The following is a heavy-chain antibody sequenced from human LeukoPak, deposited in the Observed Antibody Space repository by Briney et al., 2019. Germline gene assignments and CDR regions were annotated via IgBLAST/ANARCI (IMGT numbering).Heavy chain of an antibody. CDR1: GGSISSYY. CDR2: IYYSGST. CDR3: ARDSAGEHDYGARDAFDI. J-gene: IGHJ3*02. D-gene: IGHD4-17*01. V-gene: IGHV4-59*01. Sequence: KPSETLSLTCTVSGGSISSYYWSWIRQPPGKGLEWIGYIYYSGSTNYNPSLKSRVTISADTSKNQFSLKLSSVTAADTAVYYCARDSAGEHDYGARDAFDIWGQGTMVTVPS.